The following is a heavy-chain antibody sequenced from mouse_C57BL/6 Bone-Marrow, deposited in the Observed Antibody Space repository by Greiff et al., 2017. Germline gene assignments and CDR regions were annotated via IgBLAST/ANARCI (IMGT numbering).Heavy chain of an antibody. D-gene: IGHD2-12*01. V-gene: IGHV5-9-1*02. CDR3: TRDSYYWYFDV. CDR2: ISSGGDYI. J-gene: IGHJ1*03. CDR1: GFTFSSYA. Sequence: DVHLVESGAGLVKPGGSLKLSCAASGFTFSSYAMSWVRQTPEKRLEWVAYISSGGDYIYYAETVKGRFTISRDNARNTLYLQMSSLTSEDTAMYYCTRDSYYWYFDVWGTGTTVTVSS.